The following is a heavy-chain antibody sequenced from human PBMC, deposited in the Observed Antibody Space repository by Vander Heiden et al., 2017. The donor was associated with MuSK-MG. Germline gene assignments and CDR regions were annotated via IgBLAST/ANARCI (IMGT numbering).Heavy chain of an antibody. V-gene: IGHV1-18*01. CDR1: GYSLTSQG. J-gene: IGHJ4*02. Sequence: QVQLVQSGAAVKKPGASVKVSCKASGYSLTSQGISWVRQAPGQGLEWMGWISADNGDTIYAQKFQGRVTVTRDTSTSTAYMELRSLRSDDTALYYCARGGRYYGSGTYFYFDYWGQGTLVTVSS. CDR3: ARGGRYYGSGTYFYFDY. CDR2: ISADNGDT. D-gene: IGHD3-10*01.